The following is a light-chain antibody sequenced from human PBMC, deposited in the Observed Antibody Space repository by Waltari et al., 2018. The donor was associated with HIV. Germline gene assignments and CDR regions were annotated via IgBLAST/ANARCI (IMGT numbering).Light chain of an antibody. CDR3: QQYNSWPPLT. CDR1: QSVNSK. CDR2: GAS. V-gene: IGKV3-15*01. J-gene: IGKJ4*01. Sequence: EIVMTQSPATLSVSPGERATLSCRAGQSVNSKLAWYQQKPGQAPRLLIYGASTRATGIPARFSGSGSGTEFTLTISSLQPEDFAVYYCQQYNSWPPLTFGGGTKVEIK.